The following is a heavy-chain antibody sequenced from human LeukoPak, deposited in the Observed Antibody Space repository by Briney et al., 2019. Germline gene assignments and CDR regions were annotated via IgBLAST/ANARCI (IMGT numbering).Heavy chain of an antibody. CDR1: GGSISSGSYY. CDR2: IYTSGST. J-gene: IGHJ4*02. V-gene: IGHV4-61*02. Sequence: SETLSLTCTVSGGSISSGSYYWSWIRQPAGKGLEWIGRIYTSGSTNYNPSLKSRVTISVDTSKNQFSLKLSSVTAADTAVYYCAGARDDYINYWGQGTLVTVSS. CDR3: AGARDDYINY. D-gene: IGHD5-24*01.